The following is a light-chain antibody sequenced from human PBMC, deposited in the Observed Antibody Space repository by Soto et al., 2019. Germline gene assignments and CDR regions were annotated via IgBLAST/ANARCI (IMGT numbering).Light chain of an antibody. CDR1: QRVSTN. J-gene: IGKJ5*01. CDR2: DAS. CDR3: QQYNDWPPIT. Sequence: EIVLTQSPGTLSLSPGERATLSCRASQRVSTNYLAWYQQKPGQAPRLLIYDASTRATVIPARFSGSGSGTEFTLTISSLQSEDFAVYYCQQYNDWPPITFGQGTRLEIK. V-gene: IGKV3-15*01.